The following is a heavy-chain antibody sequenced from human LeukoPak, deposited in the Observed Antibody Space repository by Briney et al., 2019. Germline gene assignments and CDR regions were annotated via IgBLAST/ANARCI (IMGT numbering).Heavy chain of an antibody. J-gene: IGHJ4*02. CDR3: ARECGGDCYSHEY. V-gene: IGHV4-59*12. D-gene: IGHD2-21*01. CDR1: GGSISSYY. Sequence: SETLSLTCTVSGGSISSYYWSWIRQPPGKGLEWIGYIYYSGSTNYNPSLKSRVTISVDRSKNQFSLKLSSVTAADTAVYYCARECGGDCYSHEYWGQGTLVTVSS. CDR2: IYYSGST.